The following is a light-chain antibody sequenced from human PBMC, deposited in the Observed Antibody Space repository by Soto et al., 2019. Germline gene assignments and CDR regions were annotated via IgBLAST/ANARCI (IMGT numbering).Light chain of an antibody. CDR1: SSDVGSYNL. Sequence: QSALTHPAAVSGSPVQSITISCTGPSSDVGSYNLVSWYQQHPGKATKRRIDDVSKRPSGVSNRFSGSKSGNTTSLTISGIEAEDEADYYCFSYAGRSTFWVVCGGTKLTVL. J-gene: IGLJ3*02. V-gene: IGLV2-23*02. CDR2: DVS. CDR3: FSYAGRSTFWV.